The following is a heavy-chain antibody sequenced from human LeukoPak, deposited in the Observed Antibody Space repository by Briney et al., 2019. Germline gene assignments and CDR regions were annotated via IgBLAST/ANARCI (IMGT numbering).Heavy chain of an antibody. D-gene: IGHD3-16*01. CDR2: ISGYNGNT. V-gene: IGHV1-18*01. J-gene: IGHJ4*02. Sequence: ASVKVSCKASSYTFTSYGISWVRQAPGQGLEWMGWISGYNGNTTYARKFQGRVTMTIDTSTSTAYMELRSLRSDDTAVYYCARGSLQAMFDYWGQGTLVTVSS. CDR1: SYTFTSYG. CDR3: ARGSLQAMFDY.